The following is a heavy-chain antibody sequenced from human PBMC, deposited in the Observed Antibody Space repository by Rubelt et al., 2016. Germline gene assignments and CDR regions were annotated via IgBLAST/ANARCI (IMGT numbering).Heavy chain of an antibody. CDR1: GYTSMRYY. Sequence: QVQLVQSGAEVKKPGASVKVSCKASGYTSMRYYMHWVRQATGHGLEWMGLINPSGGTSSHTQQFQGRLRMTRDTSTSTFYMELSSLRSEDTAGYYCVRDCAPPGGVSLDYWGQGTLVTVSS. V-gene: IGHV1-46*01. D-gene: IGHD2-8*02. CDR2: INPSGGTS. CDR3: VRDCAPPGGVSLDY. J-gene: IGHJ4*02.